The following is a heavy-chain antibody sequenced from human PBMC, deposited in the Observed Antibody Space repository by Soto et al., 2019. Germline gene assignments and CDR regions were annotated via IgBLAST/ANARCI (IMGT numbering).Heavy chain of an antibody. D-gene: IGHD6-6*01. V-gene: IGHV1-46*01. Sequence: ASVKVSCKASGYTFTSYYMHWVRQAPGQGLEWMGIINPSGGSTSYAQKFQGRVTMTRDTSTSTAYMELSSLRSEDTAVYYCATSILPRYSSSLLGNWFDPWGQGTLVTVSS. CDR1: GYTFTSYY. J-gene: IGHJ5*02. CDR2: INPSGGST. CDR3: ATSILPRYSSSLLGNWFDP.